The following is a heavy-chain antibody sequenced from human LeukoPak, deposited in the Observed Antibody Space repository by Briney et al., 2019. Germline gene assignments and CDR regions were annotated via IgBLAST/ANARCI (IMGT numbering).Heavy chain of an antibody. CDR3: TTGLTYYDILTGYYPTYYGMDV. CDR1: GFTFSNAW. CDR2: IKSKTDGGTT. V-gene: IGHV3-15*01. Sequence: GGSLRLSRAASGFTFSNAWMSWVRQAPGKGLEWVGRIKSKTDGGTTDYAAPVKGRFTISRDDSKNTLYLQMNSLKTEDTAVYYCTTGLTYYDILTGYYPTYYGMDVWGQGTTVTVSS. J-gene: IGHJ6*02. D-gene: IGHD3-9*01.